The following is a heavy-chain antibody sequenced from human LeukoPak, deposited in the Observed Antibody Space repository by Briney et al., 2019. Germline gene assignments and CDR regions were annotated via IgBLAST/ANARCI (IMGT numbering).Heavy chain of an antibody. CDR2: VNVDGRST. J-gene: IGHJ3*02. D-gene: IGHD2-2*01. Sequence: PGGSLRLSCAASGFTFSSYWMHWVRQAPGKGLVWVSRVNVDGRSTTYADSVKGRLTISRDNAKKTLYLQINSLRPEDTAFYYCARGVGIGAFDTWGRGTKVTVSS. CDR3: ARGVGIGAFDT. CDR1: GFTFSSYW. V-gene: IGHV3-74*01.